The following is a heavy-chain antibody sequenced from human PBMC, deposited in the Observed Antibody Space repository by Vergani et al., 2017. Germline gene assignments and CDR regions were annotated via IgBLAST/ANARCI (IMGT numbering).Heavy chain of an antibody. J-gene: IGHJ6*03. CDR1: GYDFTRYW. V-gene: IGHV5-51*01. D-gene: IGHD2-2*01. CDR3: VGHSRGTSNACYDNYYYIDV. CDR2: IYPGDSKR. Sequence: EVQLVQSGAEVKKPGESLKISCKGSSSGYDFTRYWIGWVRQMPGKGLEWMGIIYPGDSKRRYSPSFQGQVTISVDKSISTAYLQWSSLKASDTAIYYCVGHSRGTSNACYDNYYYIDVWGKGTTVTVSS.